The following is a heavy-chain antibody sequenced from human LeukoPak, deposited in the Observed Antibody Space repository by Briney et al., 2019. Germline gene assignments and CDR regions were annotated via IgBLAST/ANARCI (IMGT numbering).Heavy chain of an antibody. CDR1: GFTFGSYG. J-gene: IGHJ4*02. CDR2: ISASGDST. Sequence: QPGGSLRLSCAASGFTFGSYGMSWVRQAPGKGLEWVSSISASGDSTYHADSVKGRFTISRDSSKNTLYLQMDSLRAEDTAVYHCARAEQVAARPRGYFDYWGQGTLVTVSS. D-gene: IGHD6-6*01. V-gene: IGHV3-23*01. CDR3: ARAEQVAARPRGYFDY.